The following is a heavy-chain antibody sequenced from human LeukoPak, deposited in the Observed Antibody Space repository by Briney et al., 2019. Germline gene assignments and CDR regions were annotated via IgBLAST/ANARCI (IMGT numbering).Heavy chain of an antibody. V-gene: IGHV3-74*01. CDR1: GFTFSSYW. J-gene: IGHJ4*02. CDR2: INTDGSST. D-gene: IGHD2-2*01. CDR3: ARDFGGVVPAAGFDY. Sequence: PGGSLRLSCAASGFTFSSYWMHWVRQAPGKGLVWVSRINTDGSSTSYADSVKGRFTISRDNAKNTLYLQMNSLRAEDTAVYYCARDFGGVVPAAGFDYWGQGTLVTVSS.